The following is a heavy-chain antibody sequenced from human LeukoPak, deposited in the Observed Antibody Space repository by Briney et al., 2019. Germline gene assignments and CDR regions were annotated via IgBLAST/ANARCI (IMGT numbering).Heavy chain of an antibody. CDR1: GYTFTSYD. CDR3: ARLMTEKSGGYSLGDY. J-gene: IGHJ4*02. D-gene: IGHD1-26*01. CDR2: MNLNSGNT. V-gene: IGHV1-8*03. Sequence: ASVKVSCKASGYTFTSYDINWVRQATGQGRECMGWMNLNSGNTGYAQKFQGRLTITRNTSVRTAYMELRSLRSESTAVYYCARLMTEKSGGYSLGDYWGQGTLVTVSS.